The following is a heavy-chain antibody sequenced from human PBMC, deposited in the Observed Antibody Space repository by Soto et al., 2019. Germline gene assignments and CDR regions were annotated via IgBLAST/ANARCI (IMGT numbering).Heavy chain of an antibody. J-gene: IGHJ3*02. D-gene: IGHD6-19*01. Sequence: GGSLRLSCAASGFTFSIYAMTWVRQAPGKGLKRVSTISGSGTSAYYADSVQGRFTFSRDNSKNTLYLQMNSLRAEDTAVYYCAKMSDGWYGTFHIWGQGXMVTVSS. V-gene: IGHV3-23*01. CDR1: GFTFSIYA. CDR2: ISGSGTSA. CDR3: AKMSDGWYGTFHI.